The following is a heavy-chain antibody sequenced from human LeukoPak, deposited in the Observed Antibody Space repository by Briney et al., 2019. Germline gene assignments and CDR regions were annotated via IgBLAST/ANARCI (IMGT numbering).Heavy chain of an antibody. D-gene: IGHD2-21*01. CDR2: IHYSGST. CDR1: GGSISSSSYY. CDR3: ARDRRSGMWYYFDY. V-gene: IGHV4-39*07. J-gene: IGHJ4*02. Sequence: SETLSLTCTVSGGSISSSSYYWGWIRQPPGKGLEWIGSIHYSGSTYYNPSLKSRVTISVDTSKNQFSLKLSSVTAADTAVYYCARDRRSGMWYYFDYWGQGTLVTVSS.